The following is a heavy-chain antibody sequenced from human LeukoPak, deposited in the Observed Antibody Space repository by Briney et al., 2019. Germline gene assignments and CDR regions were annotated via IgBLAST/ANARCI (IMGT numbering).Heavy chain of an antibody. D-gene: IGHD6-13*01. J-gene: IGHJ3*02. Sequence: GASVKVSCKASGGTFSSYAISWVRQAPGQGLEWMGGIIPIFGTANYAQKFQGRVTITADESTSTAYMELSSLRSEDTAVYYCARGAAAAGTGPLDIWGQGTMVTVSS. V-gene: IGHV1-69*01. CDR3: ARGAAAAGTGPLDI. CDR2: IIPIFGTA. CDR1: GGTFSSYA.